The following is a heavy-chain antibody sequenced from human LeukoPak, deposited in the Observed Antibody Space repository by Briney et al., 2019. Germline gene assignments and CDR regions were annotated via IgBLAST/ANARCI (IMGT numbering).Heavy chain of an antibody. CDR2: SIPILGIA. J-gene: IGHJ6*02. D-gene: IGHD5-18*01. Sequence: GASVKVSCKASGGTFSSYAISWVRQAPGQGLEWKGRSIPILGIANYAKKFQGSVTITADKSTSTAYMELSSLRSEDTAVYYCASGDTAMVINYYGMDVWGQGTTVTVSS. V-gene: IGHV1-69*04. CDR3: ASGDTAMVINYYGMDV. CDR1: GGTFSSYA.